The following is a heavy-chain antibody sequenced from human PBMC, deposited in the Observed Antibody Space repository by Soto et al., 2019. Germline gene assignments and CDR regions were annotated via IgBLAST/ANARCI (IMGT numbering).Heavy chain of an antibody. CDR1: GYTFTGCY. D-gene: IGHD7-27*01. V-gene: IGHV1-2*04. J-gene: IGHJ5*02. CDR2: INPNSGGT. Sequence: ASVKVSCKASGYTFTGCYMHWVRQAPGQGLEWMGWINPNSGGTNYAQKFQGWVTMTRDTSISTAYMELSRLRSDDTAVYYCARSLTGFWWFDPWRQRTLVTVSS. CDR3: ARSLTGFWWFDP.